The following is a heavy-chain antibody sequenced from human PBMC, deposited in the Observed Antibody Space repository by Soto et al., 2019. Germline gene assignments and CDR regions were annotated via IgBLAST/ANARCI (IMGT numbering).Heavy chain of an antibody. CDR1: GYTFTSYD. J-gene: IGHJ6*02. Sequence: VASVKVSCKASGYTFTSYDINWVRQATGQGLEWMGWMNPNSGNTGYAQKFQGRVTMTRNTSISTAYMELSSLRSEDTAVYYCARGGVPADMGYYYYYYGMDVWGQGTTVTVSS. CDR2: MNPNSGNT. D-gene: IGHD2-2*01. V-gene: IGHV1-8*01. CDR3: ARGGVPADMGYYYYYYGMDV.